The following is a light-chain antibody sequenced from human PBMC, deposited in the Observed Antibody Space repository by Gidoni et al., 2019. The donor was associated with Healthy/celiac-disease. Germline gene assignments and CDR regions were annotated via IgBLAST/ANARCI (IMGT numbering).Light chain of an antibody. V-gene: IGKV1-39*01. Sequence: IQMTQSPSSLSASVGDRVTITCRASQSISSYLNWYQQKPGKSPKLLIYAASSLQSGVPSRISGRGSGTDFTLTISRRQPEDVATYYCQQSYRTPPTFXXXTKVEIK. CDR2: AAS. CDR3: QQSYRTPPT. CDR1: QSISSY. J-gene: IGKJ1*01.